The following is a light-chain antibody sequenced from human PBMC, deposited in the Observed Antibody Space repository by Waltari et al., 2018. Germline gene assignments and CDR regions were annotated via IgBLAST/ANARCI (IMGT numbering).Light chain of an antibody. CDR3: QQYDNLWT. J-gene: IGKJ1*01. CDR2: DAS. V-gene: IGKV1-33*01. Sequence: DIQMTQSTHSLSASVGDRVTSTRQASQDISNYLNWYQQKPGKAPKLLIYDASNLETGVPSRFSGSGSGTDFTFTISSLQPEDIATYYCQQYDNLWTFGQGTKVEIK. CDR1: QDISNY.